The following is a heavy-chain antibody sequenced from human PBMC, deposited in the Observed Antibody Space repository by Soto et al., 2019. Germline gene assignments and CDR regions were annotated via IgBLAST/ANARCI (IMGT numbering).Heavy chain of an antibody. D-gene: IGHD5-18*01. J-gene: IGHJ4*01. Sequence: QVQLVQSGAEVKKPGSSVKVSCKASGGTFSRYAISWVRQAPGQGLEWMGGIIPIFGTANYAQKFQGRVTITADESTSTAYRELSSLISEDTAVYYCARGAFGYSDAAGYWCHGTLVTVSS. CDR2: IIPIFGTA. CDR3: ARGAFGYSDAAGY. CDR1: GGTFSRYA. V-gene: IGHV1-69*01.